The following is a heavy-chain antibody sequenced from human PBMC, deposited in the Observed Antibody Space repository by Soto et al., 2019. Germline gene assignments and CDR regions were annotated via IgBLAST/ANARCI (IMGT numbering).Heavy chain of an antibody. V-gene: IGHV1-18*01. Sequence: QLQLVQSGGEVKTPGASVKVSCTTSGYTFTSHGISWVRQAPGQGLEWMGWISTYNGKTDYAQKFQGSVTMTADTTTSTVYMEVRSLRSDDTAVYYCARLLTEGATYREDAFDMWGQGTKVTVSS. J-gene: IGHJ3*02. CDR3: ARLLTEGATYREDAFDM. CDR1: GYTFTSHG. CDR2: ISTYNGKT. D-gene: IGHD1-26*01.